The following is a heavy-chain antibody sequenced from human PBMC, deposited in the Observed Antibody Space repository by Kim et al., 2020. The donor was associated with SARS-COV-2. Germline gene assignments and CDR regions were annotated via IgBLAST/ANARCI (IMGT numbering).Heavy chain of an antibody. Sequence: YSASVEGRVTVSRDNSKTTLYLQMDSLRGDDTAVYYCAKNEATVTTSGFDSWGQGTLVTASS. D-gene: IGHD4-17*01. CDR3: AKNEATVTTSGFDS. J-gene: IGHJ4*02. V-gene: IGHV3-23*01.